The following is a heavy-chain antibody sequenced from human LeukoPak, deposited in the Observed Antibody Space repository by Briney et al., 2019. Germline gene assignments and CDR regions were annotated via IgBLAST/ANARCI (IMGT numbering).Heavy chain of an antibody. CDR1: GFTFSGAW. Sequence: GGSLRLSCAASGFTFSGAWLHRVRQAPGKGLVWVSRINNDGTTTKYADSVKGRFTISRDNAKNTLYLQMNSLRAEDTAVYYCARVSGPGMNEYFHLWGQGTLVTVSS. D-gene: IGHD3-10*01. V-gene: IGHV3-74*01. CDR2: INNDGTTT. J-gene: IGHJ1*01. CDR3: ARVSGPGMNEYFHL.